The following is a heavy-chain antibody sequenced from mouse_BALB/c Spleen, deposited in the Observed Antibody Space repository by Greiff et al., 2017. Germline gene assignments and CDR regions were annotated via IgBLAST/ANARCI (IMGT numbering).Heavy chain of an antibody. CDR2: ISYDGSN. V-gene: IGHV3-6*02. J-gene: IGHJ3*01. CDR1: GYSITSGYY. D-gene: IGHD2-1*01. CDR3: ARAGGNYGFAY. Sequence: DVQLQESGPGLVKPSQSLSLTCSVTGYSITSGYYWNWIRQFPGNKLEWMGYISYDGSNNYNPSLKNRISITRDTSKNQFFLKLNSVTTEDTATYYCARAGGNYGFAYWGQGTLVTVSA.